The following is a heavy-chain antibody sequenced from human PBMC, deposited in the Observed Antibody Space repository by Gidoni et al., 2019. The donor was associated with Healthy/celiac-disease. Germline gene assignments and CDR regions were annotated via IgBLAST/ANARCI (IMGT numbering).Heavy chain of an antibody. CDR3: ARDGAYYGGNSGNHGGNYYYYGMDV. J-gene: IGHJ6*02. D-gene: IGHD4-17*01. V-gene: IGHV1-18*01. Sequence: QVQLVQSGAEVKKPGASVKVSCKASGYTFTRYAISWVRQAPGQGIEWMGWISADNGNTNCAQKLQGRVTMTTDTSTSTAYMELRSLRSDDTAVYYCARDGAYYGGNSGNHGGNYYYYGMDVWGQGTTVTVSS. CDR2: ISADNGNT. CDR1: GYTFTRYA.